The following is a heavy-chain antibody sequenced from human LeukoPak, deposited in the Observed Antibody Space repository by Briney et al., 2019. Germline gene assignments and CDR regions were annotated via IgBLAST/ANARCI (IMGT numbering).Heavy chain of an antibody. CDR1: GFTFISYA. Sequence: GGSLRHSCAASGFTFISYAMSWVRQAPGKGREWVSPISGSGDSTYYAHAVNGRLTISRDNSKNTLYLQMNSLRAEDTAAYYCAKLEYSGSWYDGEYFVYWGQGSLVTVSS. J-gene: IGHJ4*02. V-gene: IGHV3-23*01. CDR2: ISGSGDST. CDR3: AKLEYSGSWYDGEYFVY. D-gene: IGHD1-26*01.